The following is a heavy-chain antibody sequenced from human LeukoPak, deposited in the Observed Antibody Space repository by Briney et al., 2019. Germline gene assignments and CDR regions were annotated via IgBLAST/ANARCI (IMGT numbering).Heavy chain of an antibody. D-gene: IGHD3-10*02. CDR3: ARDSVRGLNWFDP. CDR2: INAGNGNT. CDR1: GYTFTSYA. Sequence: GASVKVSCKASGYTFTSYAMHWVRQAPGQRLEWMGWINAGNGNTKYSRKFQGRVTIARDTSASTAYMELSSLRSEDTAVYYCARDSVRGLNWFDPWGQGTLVTVSS. J-gene: IGHJ5*02. V-gene: IGHV1-3*01.